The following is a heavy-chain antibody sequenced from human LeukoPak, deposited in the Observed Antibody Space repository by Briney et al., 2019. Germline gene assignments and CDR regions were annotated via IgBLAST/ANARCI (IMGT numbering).Heavy chain of an antibody. D-gene: IGHD5-24*01. Sequence: GGSLRLSCAASEFTFSSYSMNWVRQAPGKGLEWVSYITNSGNSKSYADSVKGRFTISRDNTKNSLYLQMNGLRAEDTAVYYCARVVLSRGERDYWGQGTLVTVSS. J-gene: IGHJ4*02. CDR1: EFTFSSYS. CDR2: ITNSGNSK. V-gene: IGHV3-48*01. CDR3: ARVVLSRGERDY.